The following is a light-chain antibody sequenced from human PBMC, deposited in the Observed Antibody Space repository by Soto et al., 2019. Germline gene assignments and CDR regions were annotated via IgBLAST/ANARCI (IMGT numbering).Light chain of an antibody. V-gene: IGKV3-15*01. J-gene: IGKJ1*01. CDR2: GAS. Sequence: EIVLTQSPGTLSFSPGERATLSCRASHSVSSNYLAWYQQKPGQAPRLLIYGASTRATGIPARCSGGGSGTEFTLTISSLQSEDFAVYYCHQYNSWPPRTFGQGTKVDI. CDR3: HQYNSWPPRT. CDR1: HSVSSN.